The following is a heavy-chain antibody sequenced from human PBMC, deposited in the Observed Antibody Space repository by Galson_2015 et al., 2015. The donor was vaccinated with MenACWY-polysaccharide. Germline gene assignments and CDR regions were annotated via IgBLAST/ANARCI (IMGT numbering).Heavy chain of an antibody. J-gene: IGHJ4*02. CDR1: GFTFNTYS. CDR3: ASRRRFKTGSGPEDY. Sequence: SLRLSCAASGFTFNTYSMIWVRQAPGQGLQWVSAISGSSAYIFYADPVKGRFTISRDNAKNSLYLQMNSLRAEDTAIYYCASRRRFKTGSGPEDYWGQGTLVTVSS. V-gene: IGHV3-21*01. CDR2: ISGSSAYI. D-gene: IGHD2-8*02.